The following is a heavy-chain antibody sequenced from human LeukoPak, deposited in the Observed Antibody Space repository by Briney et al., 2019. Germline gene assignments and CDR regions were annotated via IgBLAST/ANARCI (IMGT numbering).Heavy chain of an antibody. J-gene: IGHJ5*02. D-gene: IGHD5-24*01. Sequence: GGALRLSCAASGFTFSNYWMIWVRQAPGKGLEWVGNIKQDGSEKRYADSVRGRFSISRDNAQTSLYLQMNSLRAEDTAVYYCARASDPWLQLTWGQGTLVSASS. CDR3: ARASDPWLQLT. V-gene: IGHV3-7*05. CDR2: IKQDGSEK. CDR1: GFTFSNYW.